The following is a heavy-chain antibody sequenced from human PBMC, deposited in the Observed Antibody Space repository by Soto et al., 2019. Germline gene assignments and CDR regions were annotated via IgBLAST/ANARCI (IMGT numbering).Heavy chain of an antibody. CDR1: GGSISPFY. CDR2: ISYIGST. Sequence: QVQLQESGPGLVKPSETLSLTCTVSGGSISPFYWSWVRQPPGKGLEWIGYISYIGSTIYNPSLKSRVTISIDMPKNQFSLKLSSVTAADTAVYYCARHDDRVGAPDYHGMDVWGQGSTVTVSS. CDR3: ARHDDRVGAPDYHGMDV. V-gene: IGHV4-59*08. J-gene: IGHJ6*02. D-gene: IGHD1-26*01.